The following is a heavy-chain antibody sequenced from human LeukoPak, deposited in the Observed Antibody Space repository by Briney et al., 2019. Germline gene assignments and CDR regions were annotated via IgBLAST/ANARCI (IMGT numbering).Heavy chain of an antibody. Sequence: GESLKISCKGSGYSFTSYWIGWVRQMPGKGLEWMGIIYPGDSDTRYSPSFQGQVTISADKSISTAYLQWSSLRASDTSMYYSASGMKYDFWSGYFFDYWGQGTLVTVSS. D-gene: IGHD3-3*01. CDR1: GYSFTSYW. J-gene: IGHJ4*02. V-gene: IGHV5-51*01. CDR2: IYPGDSDT. CDR3: ASGMKYDFWSGYFFDY.